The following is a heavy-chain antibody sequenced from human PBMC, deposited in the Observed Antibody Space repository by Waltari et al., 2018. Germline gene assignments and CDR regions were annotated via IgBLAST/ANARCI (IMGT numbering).Heavy chain of an antibody. V-gene: IGHV3-33*01. D-gene: IGHD6-6*01. CDR3: ARGPGSARPMYYFDY. CDR1: GFTFSSYG. Sequence: QVQLVESGGGVVQPGRSLRLSCAASGFTFSSYGMHWVRQAPGKGLEWVAVIWYDGSNKYYADSGKDRFTISRDNSKNTLYLQMNSLRAEDTAVYYCARGPGSARPMYYFDYWGQGTLVTVSS. CDR2: IWYDGSNK. J-gene: IGHJ4*02.